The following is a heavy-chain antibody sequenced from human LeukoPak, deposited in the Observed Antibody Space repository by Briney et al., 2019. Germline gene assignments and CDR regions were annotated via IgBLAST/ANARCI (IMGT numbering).Heavy chain of an antibody. J-gene: IGHJ6*03. CDR2: ISYDGSNK. CDR1: GFTFSSYA. Sequence: GGSLGLSCAASGFTFSSYAMHWVRQAPGKGLEWVAVISYDGSNKYYADSVKGRFTISRDNSKNTLYLQMNSLRAEDTAVYYCARGGYSGYDYSPLYYYYMDVWGEGTTVTVSS. D-gene: IGHD5-12*01. CDR3: ARGGYSGYDYSPLYYYYMDV. V-gene: IGHV3-30*04.